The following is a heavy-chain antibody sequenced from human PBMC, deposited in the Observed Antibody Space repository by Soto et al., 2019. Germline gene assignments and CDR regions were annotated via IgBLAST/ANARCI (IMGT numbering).Heavy chain of an antibody. D-gene: IGHD1-26*01. CDR1: GGTFSSYT. V-gene: IGHV1-69*02. CDR3: ARPLQWELLNYYYGMDV. J-gene: IGHJ6*02. CDR2: IIPILGIA. Sequence: SVKVSCKASGGTFSSYTISWVRQAPGQGLEWMGRIIPILGIANYAQKFQGRVTITTDTSTKTAYMEVRSLRSDDTAVYYCARPLQWELLNYYYGMDVWGQGTTVTVSS.